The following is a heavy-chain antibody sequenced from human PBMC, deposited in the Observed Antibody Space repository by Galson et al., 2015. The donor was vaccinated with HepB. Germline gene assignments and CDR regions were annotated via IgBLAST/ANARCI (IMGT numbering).Heavy chain of an antibody. Sequence: SLRLSCAASGITFSSYAMSWVRQAPGRGLEWVSAIGGSGSSTYYADPVKGRFTISRDNSKNTVYLQVNSLRAEDAAVYYCATTDYDSRGRDYWGQGTLVTVSS. CDR1: GITFSSYA. J-gene: IGHJ4*02. CDR2: IGGSGSST. V-gene: IGHV3-23*01. CDR3: ATTDYDSRGRDY. D-gene: IGHD3-22*01.